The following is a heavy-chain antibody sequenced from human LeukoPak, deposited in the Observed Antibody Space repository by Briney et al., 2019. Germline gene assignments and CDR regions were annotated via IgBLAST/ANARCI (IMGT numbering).Heavy chain of an antibody. Sequence: GASVKVSCKASGYTFTSYDVNWVRQATGQGREWMGWMNPNSGNTGYAQKFQGRVTMTRNTSISTAYMELSSLRSEDTAVYYCARIPAHYSGYVIDYWGQGTLVTVSS. J-gene: IGHJ4*02. D-gene: IGHD5-12*01. V-gene: IGHV1-8*01. CDR1: GYTFTSYD. CDR3: ARIPAHYSGYVIDY. CDR2: MNPNSGNT.